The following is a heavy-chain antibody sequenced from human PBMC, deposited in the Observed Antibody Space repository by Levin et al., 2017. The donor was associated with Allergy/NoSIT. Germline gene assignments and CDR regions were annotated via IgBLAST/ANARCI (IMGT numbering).Heavy chain of an antibody. V-gene: IGHV4-38-2*01. CDR3: ARVNYFDSSGYYYYFDY. J-gene: IGHJ4*02. D-gene: IGHD3-22*01. CDR2: IYHSGLS. Sequence: SETLSLTCAVSGYSISSGYFWGWIRQSPGKGLEWIGNIYHSGLSYYNPSLKSRVTISVETSKNQFSLKLSSVTAADTAMYYCARVNYFDSSGYYYYFDYWGQGTLVTVSS. CDR1: GYSISSGYF.